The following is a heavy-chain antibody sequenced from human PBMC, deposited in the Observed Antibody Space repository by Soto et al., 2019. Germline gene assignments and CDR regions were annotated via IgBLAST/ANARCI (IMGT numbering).Heavy chain of an antibody. V-gene: IGHV3-48*01. CDR1: GFTFSRYS. CDR3: AKEEYPGFDC. J-gene: IGHJ4*02. CDR2: ISFSSGTI. Sequence: EVQLVESGGGLVQPGGSLRLSCAASGFTFSRYSMNWVRQAPGKGLEWVAYISFSSGTIYYADSVKGRFTVSRDNARNSMCLQMNSLRAEDTAVYYCAKEEYPGFDCWGQGTLVTVSS.